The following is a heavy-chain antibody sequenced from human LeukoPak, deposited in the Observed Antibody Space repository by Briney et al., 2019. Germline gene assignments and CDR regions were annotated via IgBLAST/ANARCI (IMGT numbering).Heavy chain of an antibody. J-gene: IGHJ4*02. CDR2: IYSGGST. CDR3: AKKVRSYYYFDY. D-gene: IGHD1-26*01. Sequence: GGSLRLSCAASGFTVSSNYMSWVRQAPGKGLEWVSVIYSGGSTYYADSVKGRFTISRDNSKNTLYLQMNSLRAEDTAVYYCAKKVRSYYYFDYWGQGTLVTVSS. V-gene: IGHV3-66*01. CDR1: GFTVSSNY.